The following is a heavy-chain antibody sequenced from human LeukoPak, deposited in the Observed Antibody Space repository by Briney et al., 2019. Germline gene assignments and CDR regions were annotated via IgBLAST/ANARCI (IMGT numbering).Heavy chain of an antibody. CDR1: GFSFSSYT. CDR2: MKEDGNEK. Sequence: GGSLRLSCAASGFSFSSYTMTWVRQAPGKGLEWVAQMKEDGNEKYYVDSVKGRFTISRDNAKNSLCLQMSSLRAEDTAVYFCARGGVSRLEYWGQGTPVTVSS. CDR3: ARGGVSRLEY. D-gene: IGHD5-12*01. J-gene: IGHJ4*02. V-gene: IGHV3-7*01.